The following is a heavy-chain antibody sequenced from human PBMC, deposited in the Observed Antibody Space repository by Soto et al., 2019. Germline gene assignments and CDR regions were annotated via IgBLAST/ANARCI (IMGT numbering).Heavy chain of an antibody. V-gene: IGHV3-23*01. CDR2: ISGSGGST. Sequence: ETLSLTCAVSGGSISSGGYSWSWIRQAPGKGLEWVSAISGSGGSTYYADSVKGRFTISRDNAKNTLYLQMNSLRDEDTAVYYCARQDSSGYYNWFDPWGQGTLVTVSS. CDR3: ARQDSSGYYNWFDP. J-gene: IGHJ5*02. D-gene: IGHD3-22*01. CDR1: GGSISSGGYS.